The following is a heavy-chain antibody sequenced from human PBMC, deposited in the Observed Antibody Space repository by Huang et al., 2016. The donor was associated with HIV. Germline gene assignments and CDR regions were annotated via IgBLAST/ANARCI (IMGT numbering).Heavy chain of an antibody. CDR3: ARQGTPATTMAAFDI. CDR2: ASPGDSEN. CDR1: GFRFTNYW. V-gene: IGHV5-51*01. D-gene: IGHD4-17*01. Sequence: EMQLVQSGAEVKKPGESLYISCRGSGFRFTNYWIAWVRLLPGKGLQWMGKASPGDSENRHNPSVRGRVSMSADKSNNTVYLHYNSLEASDTAIYFCARQGTPATTMAAFDIWGQGTMVTVSS. J-gene: IGHJ3*02.